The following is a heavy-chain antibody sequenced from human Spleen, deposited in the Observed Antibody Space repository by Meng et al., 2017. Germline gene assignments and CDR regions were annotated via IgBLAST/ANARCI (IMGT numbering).Heavy chain of an antibody. Sequence: GESLKISCKTSGYIFTNCWLGWVRQMPGKGLEWMGIIQPGDSDIRYSPSFQGQVTMSADKSINTAYLQWSSLKASDTAIYYCARTMVRGARYYYGMDVWGQGTTVTVSS. CDR2: IQPGDSDI. V-gene: IGHV5-51*01. CDR1: GYIFTNCW. CDR3: ARTMVRGARYYYGMDV. D-gene: IGHD3-10*01. J-gene: IGHJ6*02.